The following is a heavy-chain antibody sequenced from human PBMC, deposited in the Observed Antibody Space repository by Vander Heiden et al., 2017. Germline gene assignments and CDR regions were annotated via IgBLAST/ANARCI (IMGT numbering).Heavy chain of an antibody. Sequence: EVQLLESGGGLVKPGGSLSLSCAASGVTFCNAWMNWVRQAPGKGLECVGRIKSKTDGGTTDYAAPVKGRFTISRDDSKNTLYLQMNSLKTEDTAVYYCTTDPEDMIVVVLGGYWGQGTLVTVSS. CDR3: TTDPEDMIVVVLGGY. V-gene: IGHV3-15*07. CDR1: GVTFCNAW. CDR2: IKSKTDGGTT. D-gene: IGHD3-22*01. J-gene: IGHJ4*02.